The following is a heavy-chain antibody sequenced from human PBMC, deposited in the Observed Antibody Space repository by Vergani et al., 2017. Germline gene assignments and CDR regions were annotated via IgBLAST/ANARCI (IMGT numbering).Heavy chain of an antibody. V-gene: IGHV6-1*01. CDR1: EDSVSSYSAT. CDR3: ARTYGGKSYY. J-gene: IGHJ4*02. D-gene: IGHD4-23*01. Sequence: QVQLQKSGQGLVKPSQTLSLTCAISEDSVSSYSATWAWIRQSPSRGLECLGRTNYRSKWYNEYAVSVKSRLTINPDTSKNQFSLQLNSGTPEDTSVYYCARTYGGKSYYWGQGTLVTVSS. CDR2: TNYRSKWYN.